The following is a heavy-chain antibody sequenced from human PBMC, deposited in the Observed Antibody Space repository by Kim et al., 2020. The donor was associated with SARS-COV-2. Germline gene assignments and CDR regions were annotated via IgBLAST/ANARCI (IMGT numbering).Heavy chain of an antibody. D-gene: IGHD2-15*01. CDR1: GFTFSSYW. Sequence: GGSLRLSCAASGFTFSSYWMSWVRQAPGKGLEWVANIKQDGSEKYYVDSVKGRFTISRDNAKNSLYLQMNSLRAEDTAVYYCARVWAWPVLGYYFDYWGQGTLVTVSS. CDR3: ARVWAWPVLGYYFDY. J-gene: IGHJ4*02. V-gene: IGHV3-7*03. CDR2: IKQDGSEK.